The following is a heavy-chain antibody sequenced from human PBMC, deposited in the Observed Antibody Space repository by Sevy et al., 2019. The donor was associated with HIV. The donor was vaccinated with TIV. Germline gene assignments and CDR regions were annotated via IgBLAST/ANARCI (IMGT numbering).Heavy chain of an antibody. Sequence: GGSLRLSCAASGFTFSSYAMNWVRQAPGKGLEWVSGLSGSGGSTNYADSVKGRFTSSRDNSKNTLYLQMSSLRAEDTAVYYCAKDRVWELGDAFDIWGQGTMVTVSS. D-gene: IGHD6-13*01. V-gene: IGHV3-23*01. J-gene: IGHJ3*02. CDR3: AKDRVWELGDAFDI. CDR1: GFTFSSYA. CDR2: LSGSGGST.